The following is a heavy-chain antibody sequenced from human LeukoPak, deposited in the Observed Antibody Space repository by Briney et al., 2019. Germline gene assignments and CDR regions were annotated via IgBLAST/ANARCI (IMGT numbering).Heavy chain of an antibody. CDR1: GFTFSSYG. J-gene: IGHJ4*02. V-gene: IGHV3-33*06. CDR2: IWYDGSNK. CDR3: AKWNCGGDCYYGY. Sequence: GGSLRLSCAASGFTFSSYGMHWVRQAPGKGLELVAVIWYDGSNKYYADSVKGRFTISRDNSKNTLYLQMNSLRAEDTAVYYCAKWNCGGDCYYGYWGQGTLVTVSS. D-gene: IGHD2-21*02.